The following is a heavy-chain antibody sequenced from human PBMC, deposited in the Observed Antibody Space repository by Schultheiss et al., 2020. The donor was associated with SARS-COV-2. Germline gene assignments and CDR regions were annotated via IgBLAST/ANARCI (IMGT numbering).Heavy chain of an antibody. D-gene: IGHD2-15*01. CDR2: IYHSGST. CDR1: GGSISSSNW. V-gene: IGHV4-4*02. CDR3: TRQFCSGDNCYLNYFYYYGLDV. J-gene: IGHJ6*02. Sequence: SETLSLTCAVSGGSISSSNWWSWVRQPPGKGLEWIGEIYHSGSTNYNPSLKSRASMSVDTSKRQFSLRLSSVTAADTAVYYCTRQFCSGDNCYLNYFYYYGLDVWGQGTTVTVSS.